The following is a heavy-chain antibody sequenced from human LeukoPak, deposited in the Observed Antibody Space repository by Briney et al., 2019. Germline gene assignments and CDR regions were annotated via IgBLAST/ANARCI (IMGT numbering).Heavy chain of an antibody. CDR3: ARQYSNFYYGMDV. D-gene: IGHD2-21*01. V-gene: IGHV4-59*13. CDR1: GGSMNSYY. CDR2: ITYSGST. J-gene: IGHJ6*02. Sequence: PSETLSLTCTVSGGSMNSYYWSWTRQPPGKGVEWIGYITYSGSTNYNPSLTSRVTISVDTSKNQFSLKLSSVTAADTALYYCARQYSNFYYGMDVWGQGTTVTVSS.